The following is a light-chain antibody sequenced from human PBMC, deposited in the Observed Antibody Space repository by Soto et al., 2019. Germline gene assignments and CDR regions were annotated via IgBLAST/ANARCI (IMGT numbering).Light chain of an antibody. V-gene: IGLV1-40*01. CDR3: QSYGSGLSGLV. CDR1: SSNVGAGYD. CDR2: GNT. J-gene: IGLJ2*01. Sequence: QSVLTQPPSVSGAPGQRVTISCTGSSSNVGAGYDVHWYQQLPGTSPKILIYGNTNRPSGVPDRFSGSKSGTSASLAITGLQAEYEADYSCQSYGSGLSGLVFGGGTKLTVL.